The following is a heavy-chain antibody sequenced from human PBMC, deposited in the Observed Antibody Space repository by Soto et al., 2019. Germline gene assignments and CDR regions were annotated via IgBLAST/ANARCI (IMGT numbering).Heavy chain of an antibody. V-gene: IGHV1-69*13. D-gene: IGHD5-18*01. J-gene: IGHJ4*02. CDR2: IIPIFGTA. Sequence: SVKVSCKASGGTFSSYAISWVRQAPGQGLEWMGGIIPIFGTANYAQKFQGRVTITADESTSTAYMELSSLRSEDTAVYYCARKDTAMDPFDYWGQGTLVTVSS. CDR3: ARKDTAMDPFDY. CDR1: GGTFSSYA.